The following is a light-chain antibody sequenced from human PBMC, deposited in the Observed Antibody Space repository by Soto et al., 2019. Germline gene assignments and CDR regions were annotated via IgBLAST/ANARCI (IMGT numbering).Light chain of an antibody. CDR1: SSDVDAYNY. Sequence: QPVLTQPASVSGSLGQSITISCSGTSSDVDAYNYVSWYQQYPGKAPKLMIYHVTDRPSGVSNRFSGSKSGNTASLTISGLQAEDEADYYCCSYTTSNTFVFGTGTKLTVL. V-gene: IGLV2-14*01. CDR2: HVT. CDR3: CSYTTSNTFV. J-gene: IGLJ1*01.